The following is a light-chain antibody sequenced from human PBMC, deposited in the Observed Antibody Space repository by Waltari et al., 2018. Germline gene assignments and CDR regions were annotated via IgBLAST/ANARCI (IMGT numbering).Light chain of an antibody. Sequence: ETVLTQSPGTLSSSPGERATLSCSASQTVRTTYLAWYQQKPGQAPTLLLYGASSRATGIPDRFSGSGSGTDFSLTISSLEPEDFAVYYCQQYDISPLTFGGGTRVEIK. CDR3: QQYDISPLT. CDR2: GAS. CDR1: QTVRTTY. J-gene: IGKJ4*01. V-gene: IGKV3-20*01.